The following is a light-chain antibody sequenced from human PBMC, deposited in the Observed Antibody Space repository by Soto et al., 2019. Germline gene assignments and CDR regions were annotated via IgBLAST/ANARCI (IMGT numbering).Light chain of an antibody. V-gene: IGKV3-11*01. CDR1: QSVSSY. CDR2: DAS. Sequence: EIVLTQSPATLSLSPGERATLSCRASQSVSSYLAWYQQKPGQAPRLLIYDASNRATGIPARFSGSGSGTDFTLTISSLEPEDFAVYYCQWPGFTFGPGSKVDIK. J-gene: IGKJ3*01. CDR3: QWPGFT.